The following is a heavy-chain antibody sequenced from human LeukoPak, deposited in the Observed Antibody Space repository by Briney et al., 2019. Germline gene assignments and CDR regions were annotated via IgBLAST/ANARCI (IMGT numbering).Heavy chain of an antibody. V-gene: IGHV4-34*01. J-gene: IGHJ1*01. D-gene: IGHD3-10*01. CDR3: AREYYYGSGSYHKGPYFQQ. CDR2: INHSGST. CDR1: GGSFSGYY. Sequence: SETLSLTCAVYGGSFSGYYWSWVRQPPGKGLECIGEINHSGSTNYNPSLDNRVAISVDTSKKQFSLKPSSVTAADTAVYYCAREYYYGSGSYHKGPYFQQWGQGTLVTVSS.